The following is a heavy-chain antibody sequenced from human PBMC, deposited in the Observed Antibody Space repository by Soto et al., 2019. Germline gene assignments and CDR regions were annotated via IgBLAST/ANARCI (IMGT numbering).Heavy chain of an antibody. CDR3: ARGVCSGGSCYSRIYYYYYMDV. V-gene: IGHV1-18*01. CDR1: GYTSTSYG. CDR2: ISAYNGNT. D-gene: IGHD2-15*01. Sequence: ASVKVSCKASGYTSTSYGIGWVRQAPGQGLEWMGWISAYNGNTNYAQKLQGRVTMTTDTSTSTAYMELRSLRSDDTAVYYCARGVCSGGSCYSRIYYYYYMDVWGKGTTVTVSS. J-gene: IGHJ6*03.